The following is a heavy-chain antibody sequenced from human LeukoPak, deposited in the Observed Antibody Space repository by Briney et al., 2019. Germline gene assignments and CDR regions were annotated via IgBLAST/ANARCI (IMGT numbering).Heavy chain of an antibody. CDR1: GGSISSGGYS. V-gene: IGHV4-39*07. CDR3: ARVTAGYDSSGYVNDAFDI. CDR2: IYHSGNT. D-gene: IGHD3-22*01. Sequence: SETLSLTCAGSGGSISSGGYSWGWMRQPPGKGLDWIVSIYHSGNTYYHPPLHRHLTISVDPSKNLFSLTLSSVPGADTAVYYCARVTAGYDSSGYVNDAFDIWGQGTMVTVSS. J-gene: IGHJ3*02.